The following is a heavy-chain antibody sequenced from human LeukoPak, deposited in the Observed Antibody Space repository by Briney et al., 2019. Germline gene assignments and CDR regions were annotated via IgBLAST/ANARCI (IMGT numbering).Heavy chain of an antibody. CDR1: GGSISSSSYY. CDR3: ATPSGGDSPVDY. Sequence: SETLSLTCTVSGGSISSSSYYWGWIRQPPGTGLEWIGSIYYSGSTYYNPSLKSRVTISVDTSKNQFSLKLSSVTAADTAVYYCATPSGGDSPVDYWGQGTLVTVSS. D-gene: IGHD3-16*01. CDR2: IYYSGST. J-gene: IGHJ4*02. V-gene: IGHV4-39*01.